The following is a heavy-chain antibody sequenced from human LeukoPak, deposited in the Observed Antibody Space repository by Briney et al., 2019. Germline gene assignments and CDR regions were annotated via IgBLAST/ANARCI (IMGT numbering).Heavy chain of an antibody. Sequence: SETLSLTCTVSGGSISSYYWSWIRQPPGKGLEWIGYIYYSGSTNYNPSLKSRVTISVDTSKNQFPLKLSSVTAADTAVYYCARVGQGVAGTFNWFDPWGQGTLVTVSS. V-gene: IGHV4-59*01. J-gene: IGHJ5*02. CDR1: GGSISSYY. D-gene: IGHD6-19*01. CDR3: ARVGQGVAGTFNWFDP. CDR2: IYYSGST.